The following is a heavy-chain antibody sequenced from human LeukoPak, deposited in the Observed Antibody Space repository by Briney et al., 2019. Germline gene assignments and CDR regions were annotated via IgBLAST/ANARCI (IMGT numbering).Heavy chain of an antibody. Sequence: ASVKVSCKASGYTFTGYYMHWVRQAPGQGLEWMGWINPNSGGTNYAQKLQGRVTMTTDTSTSTAYMELRSLRSDDTAVYYCARDRYYDILTGRVYYYYMDVWGKGTTVTVSS. J-gene: IGHJ6*03. V-gene: IGHV1-2*02. CDR2: INPNSGGT. CDR3: ARDRYYDILTGRVYYYYMDV. CDR1: GYTFTGYY. D-gene: IGHD3-9*01.